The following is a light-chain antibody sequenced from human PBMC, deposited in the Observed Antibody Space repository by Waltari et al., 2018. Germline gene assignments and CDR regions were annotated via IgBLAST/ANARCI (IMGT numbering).Light chain of an antibody. CDR3: CSYAGTYTFVL. CDR1: SSDVGGYDF. Sequence: QSALTQPRSVSGSPGQSVTISCTGTSSDVGGYDFVSWYQQHPGKAPKLIIYDVNKRPSGVTYRFSGSKSGNTASLTIAGLQADDETDYYCCSYAGTYTFVLFGGGTRLTVL. CDR2: DVN. V-gene: IGLV2-11*01. J-gene: IGLJ2*01.